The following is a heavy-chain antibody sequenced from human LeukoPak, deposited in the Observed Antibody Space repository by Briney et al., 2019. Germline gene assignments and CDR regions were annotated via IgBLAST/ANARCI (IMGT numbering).Heavy chain of an antibody. D-gene: IGHD3-10*01. CDR1: GYTFTDYY. J-gene: IGHJ4*02. Sequence: ASVKVSCKASGYTFTDYYIHWVRQAPGQGLEWMGWVNPRSGGTNYAQKFQGRVTMTRDTSISTAYMELSSLRSDDTAVYYYARDIGDYYGSGSYWLLWGQGTLVTVSS. CDR2: VNPRSGGT. V-gene: IGHV1-2*02. CDR3: ARDIGDYYGSGSYWLL.